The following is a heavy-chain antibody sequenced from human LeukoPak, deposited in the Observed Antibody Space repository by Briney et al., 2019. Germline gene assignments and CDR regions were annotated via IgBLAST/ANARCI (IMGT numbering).Heavy chain of an antibody. CDR3: ANSRKTRYDILTGYSEYFQH. Sequence: PGGSLSLSCAASGFTFSSYGMHWVRQAPGKGLEWVAFIRYDGSNKYYADSVKGRFTISRDNSKNTLYLQMNSLRAEDTAVYYCANSRKTRYDILTGYSEYFQHWGQGTLVTVSS. V-gene: IGHV3-30*02. CDR1: GFTFSSYG. D-gene: IGHD3-9*01. J-gene: IGHJ1*01. CDR2: IRYDGSNK.